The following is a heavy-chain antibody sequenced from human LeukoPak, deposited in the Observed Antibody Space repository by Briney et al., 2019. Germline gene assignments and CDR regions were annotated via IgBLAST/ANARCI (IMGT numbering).Heavy chain of an antibody. CDR2: INHSGST. CDR1: GGSFSGYY. D-gene: IGHD3-22*01. Sequence: SETLSLTCAVYGGSFSGYYWSWIRQPPGKGLEWIGEINHSGSTNYNPSLKSRVTISVDTSKNQFSLKLSSVTAADTAVYYCARQGRGGHYYDSSGYYLSDAFDIWGQGTMVTVSS. V-gene: IGHV4-34*01. J-gene: IGHJ3*02. CDR3: ARQGRGGHYYDSSGYYLSDAFDI.